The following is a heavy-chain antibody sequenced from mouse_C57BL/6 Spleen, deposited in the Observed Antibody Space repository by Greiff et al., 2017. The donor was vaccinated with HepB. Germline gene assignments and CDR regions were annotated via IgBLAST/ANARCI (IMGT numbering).Heavy chain of an antibody. CDR2: IYPGDGDT. J-gene: IGHJ1*03. V-gene: IGHV1-80*01. CDR3: AREKLTYFDV. Sequence: VKLVESGAELVKPGASVKISCKASGYAFSSYWMNWVKQRPGKGLEWIGQIYPGDGDTNYNGKFKGKATLTADESSSTAYMQLSSLTSEDSAVYFCAREKLTYFDVWGTGTTVTVSS. CDR1: GYAFSSYW. D-gene: IGHD1-3*01.